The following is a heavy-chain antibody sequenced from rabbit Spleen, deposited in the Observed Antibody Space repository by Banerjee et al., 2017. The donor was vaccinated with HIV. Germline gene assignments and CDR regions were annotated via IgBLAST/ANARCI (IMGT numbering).Heavy chain of an antibody. CDR2: IDVAKSGDT. D-gene: IGHD4-2*01. J-gene: IGHJ4*01. Sequence: QQLVESGGGLVKPGASLTLTCKASGVSFSSGYDMCWVRQAPGKGLEWIACIDVAKSGDTYYTNWAKGRFTISKTSSTTVALQVPSLTAADTATYFCTRDAAGREDFNLWGPGTLVTVS. CDR3: TRDAAGREDFNL. CDR1: GVSFSSGYD. V-gene: IGHV1S40*01.